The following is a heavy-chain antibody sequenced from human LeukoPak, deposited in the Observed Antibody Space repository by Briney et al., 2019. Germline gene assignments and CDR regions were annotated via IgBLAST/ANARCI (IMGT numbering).Heavy chain of an antibody. D-gene: IGHD1-1*01. J-gene: IGHJ3*01. CDR2: MNPKNGNT. CDR3: ARRPLNWIYGEGVFDL. Sequence: ASVKVSCKASGFTFISFDITWVRQSTGQGLEWMGRMNPKNGNTGYAQKFQGRVTMTRNASINTAYMELSSLISEDSAIYFCARRPLNWIYGEGVFDLWGQGTMVTVSS. CDR1: GFTFISFD. V-gene: IGHV1-8*01.